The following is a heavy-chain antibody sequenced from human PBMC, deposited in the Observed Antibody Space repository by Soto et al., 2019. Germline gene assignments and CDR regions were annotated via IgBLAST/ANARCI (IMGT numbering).Heavy chain of an antibody. CDR2: IKQDGSEK. Sequence: EVQLVESGGGLVQPGGSLRPSCAASGFTFSSYWMSWVRQAPGKGLEWVANIKQDGSEKYYVDSVKGRFTISRDNAKNSLYLQMNSLRAEDTAVYYCARDKTVLLWFGELDYWGQGTLVTVSS. V-gene: IGHV3-7*01. CDR3: ARDKTVLLWFGELDY. J-gene: IGHJ4*02. CDR1: GFTFSSYW. D-gene: IGHD3-10*01.